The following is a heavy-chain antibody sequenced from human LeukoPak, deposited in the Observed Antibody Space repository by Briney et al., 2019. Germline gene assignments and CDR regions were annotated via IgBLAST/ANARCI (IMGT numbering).Heavy chain of an antibody. D-gene: IGHD2/OR15-2a*01. Sequence: ASVKVSCTASGGTFSSYAISWVRQAPGQGLEWMGRIHPSSGATNYAQRFQGRVTLTRDTSINTAYMELSRLTSDDTAVYYCARDLPFEDWGQGTLVTVSS. CDR1: GGTFSSYA. CDR2: IHPSSGAT. CDR3: ARDLPFED. V-gene: IGHV1-2*06. J-gene: IGHJ4*02.